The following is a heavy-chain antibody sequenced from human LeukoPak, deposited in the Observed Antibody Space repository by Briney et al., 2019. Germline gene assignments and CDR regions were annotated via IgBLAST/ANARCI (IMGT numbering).Heavy chain of an antibody. J-gene: IGHJ4*02. CDR3: ARDSVAARPDY. V-gene: IGHV4-59*12. Sequence: SETLSLTCTVSGVSMSAYQWSWVRQSPEKGLEWIGSIYYSGSTYYNPSLKSRVTISVDTSKNQFSLKLSSVTAADTAVYYCARDSVAARPDYWGQGTLVTVSS. CDR1: GVSMSAYQ. CDR2: IYYSGST. D-gene: IGHD6-6*01.